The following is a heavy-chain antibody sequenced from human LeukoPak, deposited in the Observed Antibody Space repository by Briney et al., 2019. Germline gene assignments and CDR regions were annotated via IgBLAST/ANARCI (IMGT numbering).Heavy chain of an antibody. CDR1: GYTFTSYA. V-gene: IGHV1-3*03. CDR2: INAGNGNT. D-gene: IGHD6-13*01. Sequence: ASVKVSCKASGYTFTSYAMHWVRQAPGQRLEWMGWINAGNGNTKYSQEFQGRVTITRDTSASTAYMELSSLRSEDMAVYYCARGSAAADHGGYYFDYWGQGTLVTVSS. J-gene: IGHJ4*02. CDR3: ARGSAAADHGGYYFDY.